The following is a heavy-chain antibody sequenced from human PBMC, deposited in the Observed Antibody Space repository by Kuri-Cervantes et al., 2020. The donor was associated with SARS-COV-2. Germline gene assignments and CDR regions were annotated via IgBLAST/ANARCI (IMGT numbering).Heavy chain of an antibody. Sequence: GGSLRLSCATSGFPFSNFGMHWVRQAPGKGLEWVAIISYDTTNKYYTDSVKGRFTVSRDDSKSTLYLQMNSLRAEDTAVYYCARGPYRRFDPWGQGTLVTVSS. CDR3: ARGPYRRFDP. D-gene: IGHD4-11*01. CDR2: ISYDTTNK. V-gene: IGHV3-30*03. CDR1: GFPFSNFG. J-gene: IGHJ5*02.